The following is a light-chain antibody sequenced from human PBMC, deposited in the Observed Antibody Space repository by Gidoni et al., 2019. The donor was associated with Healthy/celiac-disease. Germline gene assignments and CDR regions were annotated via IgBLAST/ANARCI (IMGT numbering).Light chain of an antibody. V-gene: IGKV1-39*01. CDR2: AAS. CDR3: QQSYSTFT. CDR1: QSISSY. Sequence: DLQMTQSPPSLSASVGDRVTITCRASQSISSYLNWYQQKPGKAPKLLIYAASSLQSGVPSRFSGSGSGTDFTLTISSLQPEDFATYYCQQSYSTFTFXPXTKVDIK. J-gene: IGKJ3*01.